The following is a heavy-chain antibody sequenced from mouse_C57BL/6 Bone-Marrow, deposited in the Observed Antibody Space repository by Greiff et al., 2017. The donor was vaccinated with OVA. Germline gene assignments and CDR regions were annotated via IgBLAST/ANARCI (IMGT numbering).Heavy chain of an antibody. J-gene: IGHJ2*01. CDR3: ARGGVDY. CDR1: GYTFTGYW. V-gene: IGHV1-9*01. Sequence: QVQLKQSGAELMKPGASVKLSCKATGYTFTGYWIEWVKQRPGHGLEWIGEILPGSGSTNYNEKFKGKATFTADPSSNTAYMQLSSLTTGDSAIYYCARGGVDYWGQGTTLTVSS. CDR2: ILPGSGST.